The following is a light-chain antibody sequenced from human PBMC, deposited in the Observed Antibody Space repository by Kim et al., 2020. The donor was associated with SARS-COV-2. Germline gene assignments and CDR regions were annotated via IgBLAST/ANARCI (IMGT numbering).Light chain of an antibody. CDR1: SLRSYY. CDR2: GKN. J-gene: IGLJ2*01. Sequence: SSELTQDPAVSVALGQTVRITCQGDSLRSYYASWYQQKPGQAPVLVIYGKNNRPSGIPDRFSGSSSGNTASLTITGAHAEDEADYYCNSRDSSGNHPVVFGGGTKLTVL. V-gene: IGLV3-19*01. CDR3: NSRDSSGNHPVV.